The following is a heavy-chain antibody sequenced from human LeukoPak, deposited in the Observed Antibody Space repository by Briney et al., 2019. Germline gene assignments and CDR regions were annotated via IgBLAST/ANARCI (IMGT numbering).Heavy chain of an antibody. CDR1: GGSLHRSF. CDR3: GRRPAVDGPIDN. J-gene: IGHJ4*02. Sequence: PSETLSLTCVVSGGSLHRSFWTWVRQPPGKGLEWIGRIYSSGTTDYSPSLKSRLTISIDTSKNQFSLRLASVTAADTAVYYCGRRPAVDGPIDNWGQGSLDAVSS. CDR2: IYSSGTT. V-gene: IGHV4-59*01. D-gene: IGHD3/OR15-3a*01.